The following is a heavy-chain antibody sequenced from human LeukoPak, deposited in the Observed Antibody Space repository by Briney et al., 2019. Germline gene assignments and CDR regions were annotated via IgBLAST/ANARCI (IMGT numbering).Heavy chain of an antibody. Sequence: PGGSLRLSCAASGFSVSTNSMTWVRQAPGKGLEWVSLFYGVDSTTYYADSVKGRFTISRDFSRNTLYLQMNSLRAEDTAVYYCATYNTHIRRELDSWGQGTLVTVSS. V-gene: IGHV3-53*01. CDR1: GFSVSTNS. J-gene: IGHJ4*02. CDR2: FYGVDST. CDR3: ATYNTHIRRELDS. D-gene: IGHD1-14*01.